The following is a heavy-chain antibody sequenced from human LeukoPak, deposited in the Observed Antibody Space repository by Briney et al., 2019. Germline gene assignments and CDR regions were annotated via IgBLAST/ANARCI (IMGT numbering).Heavy chain of an antibody. D-gene: IGHD5-12*01. CDR1: GGSISSYY. CDR3: ARGRDIIASIIDY. J-gene: IGHJ4*02. CDR2: THYSGRT. V-gene: IGHV4-59*01. Sequence: PSETLSLTCTVSGGSISSYYWSWIRQPPGQGLEWIGYTHYSGRTNYNPSLESRVNMSLDTSKNQFSLKLSSVTAADTSIYYCARGRDIIASIIDYWGQGTLVTVSS.